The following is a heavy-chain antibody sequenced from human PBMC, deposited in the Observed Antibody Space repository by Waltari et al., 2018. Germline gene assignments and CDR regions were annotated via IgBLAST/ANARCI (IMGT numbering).Heavy chain of an antibody. CDR3: ARVWYREGGWFDP. J-gene: IGHJ5*02. V-gene: IGHV4-59*01. D-gene: IGHD3-10*01. CDR2: IYYSGNT. Sequence: QVQLQESGPGLVKPSETLSLTCTVSGGSIRSYYWSWIRQPPGSGLGWIGYIYYSGNTNDNPSLKSRVTISVDTSKNRFSLKLSSVTAADTAVYYCARVWYREGGWFDPWGQGTLVTVSS. CDR1: GGSIRSYY.